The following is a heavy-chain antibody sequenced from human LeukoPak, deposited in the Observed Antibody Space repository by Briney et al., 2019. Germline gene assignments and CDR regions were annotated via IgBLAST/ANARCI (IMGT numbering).Heavy chain of an antibody. J-gene: IGHJ3*02. CDR1: GGSISSYF. D-gene: IGHD3-22*01. V-gene: IGHV4-59*08. Sequence: SETLSLTCTVSGGSISSYFWGWIRQPPGKGLEWIGTISYTKGAYYNTSLKSRVTMSVDTSKNQFSLKLSSVTAADTAVYYCARPYYYDSSGRSDAFDIWGQGTMVTVSS. CDR2: ISYTKGA. CDR3: ARPYYYDSSGRSDAFDI.